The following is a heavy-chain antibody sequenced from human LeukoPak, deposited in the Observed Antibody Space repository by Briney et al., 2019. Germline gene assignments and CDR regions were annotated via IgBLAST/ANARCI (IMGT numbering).Heavy chain of an antibody. V-gene: IGHV3-23*01. CDR3: ARGPMYRSSSPGY. J-gene: IGHJ4*02. CDR2: VSGSGGST. D-gene: IGHD6-6*01. Sequence: GGSLRLSCAASGFTFSSYSMNWVRQAPGKGLEWVSAVSGSGGSTYYADSVKGRFTISRDNSKNSLYLQMNSLRAEDTAVYYCARGPMYRSSSPGYWGQGTLVTVSS. CDR1: GFTFSSYS.